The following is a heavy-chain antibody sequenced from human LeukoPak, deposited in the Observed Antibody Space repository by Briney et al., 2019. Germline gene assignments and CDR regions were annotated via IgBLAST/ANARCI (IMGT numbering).Heavy chain of an antibody. CDR1: GFTFTSYA. CDR3: ARGRAYYDILMYGPFDY. D-gene: IGHD3-9*01. CDR2: ISYDGSNK. J-gene: IGHJ4*02. Sequence: GGSLRLSCAASGFTFTSYAIHWVRQAPGKGLEWVALISYDGSNKYYADSVKGRFTISRDNAKNTLYLQMNSLRPEDTAVYYCARGRAYYDILMYGPFDYWGQGTLVTVSS. V-gene: IGHV3-30-3*01.